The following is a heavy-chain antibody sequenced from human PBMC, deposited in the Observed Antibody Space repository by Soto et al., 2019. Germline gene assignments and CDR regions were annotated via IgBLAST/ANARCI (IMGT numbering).Heavy chain of an antibody. CDR1: GGTFSSYA. CDR2: IIPIFGTG. Sequence: SVKVSCKASGGTFSSYAITWVRQAPGQGLEWMGGIIPIFGTGNYAQKFQGRVTITADESTSTVYMELSSLKSEDTAVYYCARGSAVATIAAWGQGTLVTVS. J-gene: IGHJ5*02. V-gene: IGHV1-69*13. D-gene: IGHD5-12*01. CDR3: ARGSAVATIAA.